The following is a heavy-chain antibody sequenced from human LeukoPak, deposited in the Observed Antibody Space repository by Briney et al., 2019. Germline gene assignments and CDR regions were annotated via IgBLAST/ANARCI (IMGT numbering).Heavy chain of an antibody. D-gene: IGHD3-3*01. V-gene: IGHV1-18*01. CDR2: ISAYNGNT. Sequence: ASVSVSCKASGYTFTSYGISWVRQAPGQGLEWMGWISAYNGNTNYAQKLQGRVTMTTDTSTSIAYMELRSLRSDDTAVYYCARDRPHYDFWSGYDSYYMDVWGKGTTVTVSS. CDR1: GYTFTSYG. CDR3: ARDRPHYDFWSGYDSYYMDV. J-gene: IGHJ6*03.